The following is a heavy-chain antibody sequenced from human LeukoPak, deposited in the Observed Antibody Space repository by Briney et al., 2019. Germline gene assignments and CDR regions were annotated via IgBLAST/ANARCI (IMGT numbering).Heavy chain of an antibody. J-gene: IGHJ4*02. CDR2: IIPIFGTA. CDR1: GYTFAGYY. Sequence: GASVKVSCKASGYTFAGYYMHWVRQAPGQGLEWMGGIIPIFGTANYAQKFQGRVTITTDESTSTAYMELSSLRSEDTAVYYCARARYGYSYKAPLDYWGQGTLVTVSS. V-gene: IGHV1-69*05. D-gene: IGHD5-18*01. CDR3: ARARYGYSYKAPLDY.